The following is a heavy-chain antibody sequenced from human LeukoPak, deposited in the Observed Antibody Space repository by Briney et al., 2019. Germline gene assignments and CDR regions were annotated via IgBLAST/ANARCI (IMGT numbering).Heavy chain of an antibody. CDR2: INPNRGGP. CDR3: ARLGYCSGGSCTNH. J-gene: IGHJ4*02. Sequence: ASVKVSCKASGYTFTGYYMHWVRQATGQGLEWIGWINPNRGGPIYEKKCQGRVTTTRDTSINTAYMELSKLRSDDTAVYYSARLGYCSGGSCTNHWGQGTLVTVSS. CDR1: GYTFTGYY. D-gene: IGHD2-15*01. V-gene: IGHV1-2*02.